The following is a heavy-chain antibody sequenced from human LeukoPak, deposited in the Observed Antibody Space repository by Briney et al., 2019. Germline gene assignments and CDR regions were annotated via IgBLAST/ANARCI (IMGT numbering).Heavy chain of an antibody. CDR1: GGSISSGDYY. CDR2: IYYSGST. Sequence: SETLSLTCTVSGGSISSGDYYWSWIRQPPGKGLEWIGYIYYSGSTYYNPSLKSRVTISVDTSKNQFSLKLSSVTAADTAVYYCAREMESGSYYPGYWGQGTLVTVSS. CDR3: AREMESGSYYPGY. J-gene: IGHJ4*02. D-gene: IGHD1-26*01. V-gene: IGHV4-30-4*01.